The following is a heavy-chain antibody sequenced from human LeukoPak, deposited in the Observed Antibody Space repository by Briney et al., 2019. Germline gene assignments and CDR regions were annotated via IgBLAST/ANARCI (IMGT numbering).Heavy chain of an antibody. CDR2: INHSGST. D-gene: IGHD6-19*01. J-gene: IGHJ4*02. CDR3: ARVEQWLYVY. V-gene: IGHV4-34*01. Sequence: SSETLSLTCAVYGGSFSGYYWSWIRQPPGKGLEWIGEINHSGSTNYNPSLKSRVTISVDTSKNQFSLKLSSVTAADTAVYYCARVEQWLYVYWGQGTLVTVSS. CDR1: GGSFSGYY.